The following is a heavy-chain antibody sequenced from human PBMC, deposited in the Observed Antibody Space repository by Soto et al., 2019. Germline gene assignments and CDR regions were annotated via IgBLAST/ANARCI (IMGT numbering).Heavy chain of an antibody. J-gene: IGHJ2*01. V-gene: IGHV3-23*01. CDR2: ISGSGGRT. D-gene: IGHD1-26*01. Sequence: EVQLLESGGGLVQPGGSLRLSCAASGFTFSSYAMTWVRQAPGKGPEWVSGISGSGGRTYYADSAKGRFTISRDTSKNTLYLQMNRLGAEDTAVYYCAKARGELPYWYFDLWGRGTLVTVSS. CDR1: GFTFSSYA. CDR3: AKARGELPYWYFDL.